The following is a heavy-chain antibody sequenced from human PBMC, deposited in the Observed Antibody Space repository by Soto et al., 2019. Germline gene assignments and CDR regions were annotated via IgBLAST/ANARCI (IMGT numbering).Heavy chain of an antibody. CDR1: GYTFTNYY. V-gene: IGHV1-46*01. CDR3: ARGSCSGGSCYGMAV. J-gene: IGHJ6*02. D-gene: IGHD2-15*01. Sequence: QVQLVQSGPEVKQPGASVKISCKASGYTFTNYYIHWVRQAPGQGLEWVGLSNPNGDRPTYAERFPGRNSHNRDTQHTTISMEVRSLRSEDSAVYYCARGSCSGGSCYGMAVWGQGTAVTVSS. CDR2: SNPNGDRP.